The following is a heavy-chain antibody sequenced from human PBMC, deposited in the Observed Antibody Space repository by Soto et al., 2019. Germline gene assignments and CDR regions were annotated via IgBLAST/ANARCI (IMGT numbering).Heavy chain of an antibody. CDR1: GGSFSGYY. CDR3: TRGGDPFKTGH. Sequence: PSETLSLTCTVSGGSFSGYYWSWIRQPPGKGLEWIGFIHYSGSTNYNPSLKGRVTMSVDTSKNQFSLKLTSVNTADTAIYYCTRGGDPFKTGHWGQGTLVTVSS. CDR2: IHYSGST. D-gene: IGHD2-21*01. J-gene: IGHJ4*02. V-gene: IGHV4-59*01.